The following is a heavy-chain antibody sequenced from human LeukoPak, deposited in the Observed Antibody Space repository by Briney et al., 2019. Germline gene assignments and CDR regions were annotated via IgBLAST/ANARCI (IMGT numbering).Heavy chain of an antibody. CDR2: INHSGST. D-gene: IGHD5-18*01. CDR3: ARGQVQLWLRY. J-gene: IGHJ4*02. CDR1: GGSFSGYY. Sequence: SETLSLTCAVYGGSFSGYYWSWVRQPPGKGLEWIGEINHSGSTNYNPSLKSRVTISVDTSKNQFSLKLSSVTAAHTAVYYCARGQVQLWLRYWGQGTLVTVSS. V-gene: IGHV4-34*01.